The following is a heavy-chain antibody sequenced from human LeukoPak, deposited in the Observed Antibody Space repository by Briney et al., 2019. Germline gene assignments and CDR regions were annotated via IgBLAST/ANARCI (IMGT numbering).Heavy chain of an antibody. CDR3: AREVRGAFDI. J-gene: IGHJ3*02. Sequence: PSETLSLTCTVSGGSISSYYWTWIRQPPGKGLEWIGFIYYSGSTNYSPSLKSRVTISVDTSKNQFSLKLSSVTAADTAVYYCAREVRGAFDIWGQGTMVTVSS. CDR1: GGSISSYY. V-gene: IGHV4-59*01. CDR2: IYYSGST. D-gene: IGHD2-2*01.